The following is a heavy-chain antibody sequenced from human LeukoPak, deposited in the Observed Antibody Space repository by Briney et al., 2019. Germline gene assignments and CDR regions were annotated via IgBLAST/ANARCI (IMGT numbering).Heavy chain of an antibody. V-gene: IGHV5-51*01. CDR1: GYSFATYW. CDR2: IYPGASDT. D-gene: IGHD2-21*01. CDR3: ARRGYCGGDCYSDY. J-gene: IGHJ4*02. Sequence: PGESLKISCKGSGYSFATYWIGWGRQMPGKGLEWMRIIYPGASDTRYSPSFQGQVTISADKSISTAFLQWSSLKASDTAMYYCARRGYCGGDCYSDYWGQGTLVTVSS.